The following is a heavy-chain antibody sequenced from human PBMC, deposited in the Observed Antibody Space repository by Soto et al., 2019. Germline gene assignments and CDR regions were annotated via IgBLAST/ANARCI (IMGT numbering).Heavy chain of an antibody. J-gene: IGHJ4*02. CDR1: GGSISSSSYY. V-gene: IGHV4-39*01. Sequence: QLQLQESGPGLVKPSETLSLTCTVSGGSISSSSYYWGWIRQPPGKGLEWIGSIYYSGGTSYYNPFLKSRVTISEDTSKNQFSLKLSSVTAADTAVYYCARHSYYDTSGSAGVDYWGQGTLVTVSS. D-gene: IGHD3-22*01. CDR3: ARHSYYDTSGSAGVDY. CDR2: IYYSGGTS.